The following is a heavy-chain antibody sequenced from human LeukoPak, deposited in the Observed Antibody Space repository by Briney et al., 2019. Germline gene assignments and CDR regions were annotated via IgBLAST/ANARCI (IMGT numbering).Heavy chain of an antibody. Sequence: PSETLSLTCSVSGGSISSSSYYWAWIRQPPGKGLEWIGSISYSGRTSYNPSLKSRVTISVDSSKNQFSLKLSSVTAADTAVYYCARGTLWFGDYYFDYWGQGTLVTVSS. D-gene: IGHD3-10*01. J-gene: IGHJ4*02. CDR1: GGSISSSSYY. CDR2: ISYSGRT. CDR3: ARGTLWFGDYYFDY. V-gene: IGHV4-39*07.